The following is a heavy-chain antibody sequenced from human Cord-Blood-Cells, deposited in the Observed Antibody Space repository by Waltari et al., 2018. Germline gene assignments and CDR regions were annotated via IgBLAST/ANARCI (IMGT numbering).Heavy chain of an antibody. J-gene: IGHJ4*02. D-gene: IGHD3-10*01. CDR3: ARDYYGSGSYFDY. CDR1: GFTFSSYA. CDR2: ISYDGSNK. V-gene: IGHV3-30*04. Sequence: QVQLVESGGGVVQPGRSLRLSCAASGFTFSSYAMHWVRQAPGKGLEWVAVISYDGSNKYYADSVKGRFTISRDNSKNTLYLQMNSLRAEDTAVYYCARDYYGSGSYFDYLGQGTLVTVSS.